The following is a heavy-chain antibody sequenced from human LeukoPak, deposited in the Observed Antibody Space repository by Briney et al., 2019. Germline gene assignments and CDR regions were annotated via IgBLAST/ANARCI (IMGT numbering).Heavy chain of an antibody. D-gene: IGHD3-22*01. CDR2: INPSSGST. CDR3: ARGFSEYHDSSGYYGNFDY. Sequence: ASVKVSCKASGYTFTSYYMHWVRQAPGQGLEWMGIINPSSGSTRYAQKFQGRVTMTRDTSTSTVSMELSSLRSEDTAVYYCARGFSEYHDSSGYYGNFDYWGQGTLVTVSS. V-gene: IGHV1-46*03. CDR1: GYTFTSYY. J-gene: IGHJ4*02.